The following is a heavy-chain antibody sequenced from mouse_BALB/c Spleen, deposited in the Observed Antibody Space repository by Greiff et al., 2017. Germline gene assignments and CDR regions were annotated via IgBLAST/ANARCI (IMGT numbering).Heavy chain of an antibody. V-gene: IGHV7-3*02. D-gene: IGHD2-2*01. J-gene: IGHJ1*01. CDR2: IRNKANGYTT. Sequence: EVQLVESGGGLVQPGGSLRLSCATSGFTFTDYYMSWVRQPPGKALEWLGFIRNKANGYTTEYSASVKGRFTISRDNSQSILYLQMNTLRAEDSATYYCVRDMVGYYWYFDVWGAGTTVTVSS. CDR1: GFTFTDYY. CDR3: VRDMVGYYWYFDV.